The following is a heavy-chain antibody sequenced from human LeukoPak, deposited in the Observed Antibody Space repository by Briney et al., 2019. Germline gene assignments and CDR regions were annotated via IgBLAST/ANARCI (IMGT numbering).Heavy chain of an antibody. D-gene: IGHD3-22*01. CDR1: GFTFSSYA. Sequence: PGGSLRLSCAASGFTFSSYAMSWVRQAPGKGLEWVSIISGSGGSTYYADSVKGRFTISRDNSKNTLYFQMNSLRAEDTDVYYCAKQCGPYYDSSAYYSDYWGQGTLVTVSS. CDR3: AKQCGPYYDSSAYYSDY. V-gene: IGHV3-23*01. J-gene: IGHJ4*02. CDR2: ISGSGGST.